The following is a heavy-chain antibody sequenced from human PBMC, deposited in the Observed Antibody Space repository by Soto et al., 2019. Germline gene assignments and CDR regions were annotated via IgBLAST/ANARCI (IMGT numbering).Heavy chain of an antibody. V-gene: IGHV3-64D*06. J-gene: IGHJ4*02. CDR3: VKGEYYYDSSGYYPFDY. CDR2: ISTNGGST. CDR1: GFTLSTYW. D-gene: IGHD3-22*01. Sequence: GGSLRLSCEASGFTLSTYWMHWVRQAPGKGLEYVSSISTNGGSTDYADSVKGRFTISRDNSKNTVYLQMSSLRVEDTAVYYCVKGEYYYDSSGYYPFDYWGQGTLVTVSS.